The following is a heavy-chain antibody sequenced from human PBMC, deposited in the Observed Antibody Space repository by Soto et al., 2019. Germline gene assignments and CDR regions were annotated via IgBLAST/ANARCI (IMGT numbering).Heavy chain of an antibody. V-gene: IGHV4-59*01. CDR3: ARGPLSTVVTFDFDY. J-gene: IGHJ4*02. Sequence: SETLSLTCTLSTRSLSRYSCSWVRQPPGKGRVWIGYIYYSGSTNYNSALKSRVSISVDTSKNQFSLKLSSVTAADTAVYYCARGPLSTVVTFDFDYWGRGTLVTVSS. CDR2: IYYSGST. CDR1: TRSLSRYS. D-gene: IGHD2-15*01.